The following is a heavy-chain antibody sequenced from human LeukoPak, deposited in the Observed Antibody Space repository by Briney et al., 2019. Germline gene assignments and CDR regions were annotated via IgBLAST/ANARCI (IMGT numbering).Heavy chain of an antibody. V-gene: IGHV4-39*07. J-gene: IGHJ4*02. CDR3: ARDENIAWLVSHFDH. CDR2: YYYSGNT. Sequence: PSETLSLTCSVSGGSIRSTTYYWGWLRQPPGKGLEWIGSYYYSGNTYYSPSLMSRVTISVDTSKNQFSLNLSSVTAADTAVYFCARDENIAWLVSHFDHWGQGTLVTVSS. D-gene: IGHD3-9*01. CDR1: GGSIRSTTYY.